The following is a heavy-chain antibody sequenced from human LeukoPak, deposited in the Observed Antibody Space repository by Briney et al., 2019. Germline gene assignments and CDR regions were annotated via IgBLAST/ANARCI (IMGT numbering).Heavy chain of an antibody. CDR2: ISYDGSNK. V-gene: IGHV3-30*18. Sequence: GGSLRLSCAASGFTFSSYGMPWVRQAPGKGLEWVAVISYDGSNKYYADSVKGRFTISRDNSKNTLYLQMNSLRAEDTAVYYCAKDLRYDILTGYYYYGMDVWGQGTTVTVSS. CDR1: GFTFSSYG. CDR3: AKDLRYDILTGYYYYGMDV. D-gene: IGHD3-9*01. J-gene: IGHJ6*02.